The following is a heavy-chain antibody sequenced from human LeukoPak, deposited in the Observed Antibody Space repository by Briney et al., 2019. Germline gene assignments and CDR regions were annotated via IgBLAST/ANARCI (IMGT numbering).Heavy chain of an antibody. Sequence: ASVKVSCKASGYTFTSYAMHWVRQAPGQRLEWMGWINAGNGNTKYSQKFQGRVTITRDTSTSTVYMEMSSLRSEDTAVYYCARVEGLTATVTDWGQGTLVTVSS. D-gene: IGHD5-18*01. CDR1: GYTFTSYA. J-gene: IGHJ4*02. V-gene: IGHV1-3*01. CDR2: INAGNGNT. CDR3: ARVEGLTATVTD.